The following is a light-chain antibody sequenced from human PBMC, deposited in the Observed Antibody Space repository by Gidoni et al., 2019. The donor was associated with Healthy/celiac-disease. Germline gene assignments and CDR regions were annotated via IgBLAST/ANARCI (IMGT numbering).Light chain of an antibody. CDR1: QSLLHSNGYNY. V-gene: IGKV2-28*01. Sequence: DIVMTQSPLSLPVTPGEPASISCRSSQSLLHSNGYNYLDWYLQKPGQSPPLLIYLGSNRASGVPDRFSGSGSGTDFILKISRVEAEDVGVYYCMQALQTPLTFGGGTKVEIK. CDR2: LGS. CDR3: MQALQTPLT. J-gene: IGKJ4*01.